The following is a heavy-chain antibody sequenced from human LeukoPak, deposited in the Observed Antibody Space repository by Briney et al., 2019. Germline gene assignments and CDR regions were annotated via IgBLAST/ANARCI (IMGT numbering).Heavy chain of an antibody. Sequence: PSETLSLTCTVSGGSISSYYWSWIRQPPGKGLEWIGYIYYSGSTNYNPSLKSRVTISVDTSKSQFSLKLSSVTAADTAVYYCARDLGMVRNNWFDPWGQGTLVTVSS. V-gene: IGHV4-59*01. J-gene: IGHJ5*02. CDR1: GGSISSYY. CDR3: ARDLGMVRNNWFDP. CDR2: IYYSGST. D-gene: IGHD5-18*01.